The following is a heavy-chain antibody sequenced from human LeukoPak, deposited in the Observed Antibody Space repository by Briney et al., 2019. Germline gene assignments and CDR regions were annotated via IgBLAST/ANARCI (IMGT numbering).Heavy chain of an antibody. CDR2: IYHSGST. J-gene: IGHJ4*02. V-gene: IGHV4-30-2*01. D-gene: IGHD6-13*01. CDR3: AIIAAAFDY. CDR1: GGSISSGGYS. Sequence: SETLSLTCAVSGGSISSGGYSWSWIRQPPGKGLEWIGYIYHSGSTYYNPSLKSRVTISVDRSKNQFSLKLSSVTAADTAVYYCAIIAAAFDYWGQGTLVTVSS.